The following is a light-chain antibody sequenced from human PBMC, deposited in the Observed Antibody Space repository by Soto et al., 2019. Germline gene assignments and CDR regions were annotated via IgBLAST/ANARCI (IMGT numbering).Light chain of an antibody. V-gene: IGLV2-23*01. CDR1: SSDVGKYDL. J-gene: IGLJ2*01. CDR2: EDY. CDR3: CSYAGSDNYVI. Sequence: QSALTQPASLSGSPGQSITISCTGTSSDVGKYDLVSWYQQNPGKAPKLMIYEDYKRPSGVSNRFSGSKSGNTASLTISGLQTEDEADYYCCSYAGSDNYVIFGGGTKVTVL.